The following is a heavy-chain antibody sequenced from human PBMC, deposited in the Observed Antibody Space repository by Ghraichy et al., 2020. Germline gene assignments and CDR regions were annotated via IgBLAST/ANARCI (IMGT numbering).Heavy chain of an antibody. D-gene: IGHD6-13*01. CDR3: ARDLGYMPAAINYDAFDI. V-gene: IGHV3-7*01. Sequence: GESLNISCAASGFTFSKYWMTWVRQTPGKGLEWVANIKEDESQKYYVDSVKGRFTISRDNAKNLLYLQMNSLRVEDTAVYYCARDLGYMPAAINYDAFDIWGQGTMVTVSS. CDR1: GFTFSKYW. CDR2: IKEDESQK. J-gene: IGHJ3*02.